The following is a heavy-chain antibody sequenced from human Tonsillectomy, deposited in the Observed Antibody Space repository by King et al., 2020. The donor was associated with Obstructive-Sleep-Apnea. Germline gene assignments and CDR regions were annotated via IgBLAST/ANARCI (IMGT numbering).Heavy chain of an antibody. J-gene: IGHJ4*02. D-gene: IGHD1-26*01. CDR3: AREVGTTMVYYFDY. CDR1: GGSFSGYY. V-gene: IGHV4-34*01. CDR2: INHSGST. Sequence: VQLQQWGAGLLKPSETLSLTCAVYGGSFSGYYWSWIRQPPGKGLEWIGEINHSGSTNYNPSLKSRVTISVETSKNQFSLKLSSVTAADTAVYYCAREVGTTMVYYFDYWGQGTLVTVSS.